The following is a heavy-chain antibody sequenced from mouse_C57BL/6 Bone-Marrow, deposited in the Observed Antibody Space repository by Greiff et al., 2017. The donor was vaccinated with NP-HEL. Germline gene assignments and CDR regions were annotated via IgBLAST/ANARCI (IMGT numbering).Heavy chain of an antibody. CDR2: IYPGDGDT. CDR1: GYEFSNYW. CDR3: ARGAY. V-gene: IGHV1-80*01. Sequence: QVQLKQSGAELVKPGASVKISCKASGYEFSNYWMNWVKQRPGKGLEWIGQIYPGDGDTNYNGKFKDKATLTADQSSSTAYMQLSRLTSEDSAVYFCARGAYWGQGTLVTVSA. J-gene: IGHJ3*01.